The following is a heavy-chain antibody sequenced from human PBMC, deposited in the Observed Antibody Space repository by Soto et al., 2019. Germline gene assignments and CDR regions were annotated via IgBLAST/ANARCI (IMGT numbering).Heavy chain of an antibody. V-gene: IGHV4-31*03. J-gene: IGHJ4*02. CDR1: GGSISSGGYY. D-gene: IGHD2-21*02. CDR3: ARDLAYCGGDCYSGGFDY. CDR2: IYYSGST. Sequence: SETLSLTCTVSGGSISSGGYYWSWIRQHPGKGLEWIGYIYYSGSTYYNPSLKSRVTISVDTSKNQFSLKLSSVTAADTAVYYCARDLAYCGGDCYSGGFDYWGQGTLVTVSS.